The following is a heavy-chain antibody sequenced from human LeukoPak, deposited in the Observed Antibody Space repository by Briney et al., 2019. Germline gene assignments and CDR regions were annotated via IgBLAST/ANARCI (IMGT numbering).Heavy chain of an antibody. Sequence: SQTLSLTCTVSGASIRSGDYYWSWIRQPPGKGLEWIGYIYYSGSTYYNPSLKSRATISVDTSKNQFSLKLSSVTAADTAVYYCARGGGYYYDTSGYYRFFDYWGQGTLATVSS. J-gene: IGHJ4*02. CDR2: IYYSGST. D-gene: IGHD3-22*01. CDR1: GASIRSGDYY. CDR3: ARGGGYYYDTSGYYRFFDY. V-gene: IGHV4-30-4*01.